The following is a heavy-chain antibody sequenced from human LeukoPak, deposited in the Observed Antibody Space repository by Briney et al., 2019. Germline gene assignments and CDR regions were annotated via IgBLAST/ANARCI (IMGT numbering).Heavy chain of an antibody. CDR3: ARGVPRYCRSPGRAAAGICGVY. Sequence: GASVKVSCKASVYTFTNYDINWVRQAPGQGLEWMGWISAYNGNTNYAQKLQGRVTMTRNTSISTAYMELSSLRSDDTAVYYCARGVPRYCRSPGRAAAGICGVYWGQGTLVTVSS. D-gene: IGHD6-13*01. J-gene: IGHJ4*02. CDR1: VYTFTNYD. V-gene: IGHV1-8*02. CDR2: ISAYNGNT.